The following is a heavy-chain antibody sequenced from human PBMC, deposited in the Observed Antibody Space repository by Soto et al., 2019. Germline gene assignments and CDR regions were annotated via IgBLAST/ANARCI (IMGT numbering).Heavy chain of an antibody. CDR2: IIPILGIA. CDR3: ASLSLAARPDDD. J-gene: IGHJ4*02. D-gene: IGHD6-6*01. CDR1: GGTLSSYT. Sequence: QVQLVQSGAEVKKPGSSVRVSCKASGGTLSSYTISWVRKAPGQGLERMGRIIPILGIANYAQKCQGRVTITADKSTSTAYMELSSLRSEDTAVDYCASLSLAARPDDDWGQGTLVTVSS. V-gene: IGHV1-69*02.